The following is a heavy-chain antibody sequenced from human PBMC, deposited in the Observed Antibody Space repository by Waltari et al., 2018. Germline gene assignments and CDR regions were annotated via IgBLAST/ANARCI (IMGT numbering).Heavy chain of an antibody. V-gene: IGHV1-18*01. CDR3: ARDYYSDYVFDY. D-gene: IGHD4-17*01. CDR1: GYTFTSSG. Sequence: QVQLVQSGTEVKNPGASVKVSCKAPGYTFTSSGISWVRQAPGQGLEWMGWTSAHNDDTNYVQRFQGRLTMTTDTSTNTAYMELRSLTSDDTAVYFCARDYYSDYVFDYWGQGTLVIVSS. CDR2: TSAHNDDT. J-gene: IGHJ4*02.